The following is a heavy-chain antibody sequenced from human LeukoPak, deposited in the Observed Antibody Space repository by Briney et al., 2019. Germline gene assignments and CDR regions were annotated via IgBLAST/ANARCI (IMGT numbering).Heavy chain of an antibody. CDR1: RDSTTSHF. D-gene: IGHD3-10*01. CDR2: VHYTGRT. CDR3: ARHGSDFGSGSEGLGYCFDN. J-gene: IGHJ4*02. Sequence: SETLSLTRTVSRDSTTSHFSSWIRQPPGKGLEWIRPVHYTGRTDYSRSLRSRVAISVLTGKNQSSVKLSSVTAADTAVYYCARHGSDFGSGSEGLGYCFDNWGQGAPVIVSS. V-gene: IGHV4-59*08.